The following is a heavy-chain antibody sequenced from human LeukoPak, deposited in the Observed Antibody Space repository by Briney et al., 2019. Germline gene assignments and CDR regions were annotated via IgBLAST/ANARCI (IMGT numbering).Heavy chain of an antibody. CDR3: ARGQSIAVAGAPGY. D-gene: IGHD6-19*01. CDR1: GHTFTSYD. V-gene: IGHV1-8*01. J-gene: IGHJ4*02. Sequence: ASVKVSCKASGHTFTSYDINWVRQATGQGLEWMGWMNPNSGNTGYAQKFQGRVTMTRNTSISTAYMELSSLRSEDTAVYYCARGQSIAVAGAPGYWGQGTLVTVSS. CDR2: MNPNSGNT.